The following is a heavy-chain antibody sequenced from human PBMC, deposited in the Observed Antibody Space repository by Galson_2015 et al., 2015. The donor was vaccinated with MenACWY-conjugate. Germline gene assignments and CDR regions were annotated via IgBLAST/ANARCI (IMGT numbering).Heavy chain of an antibody. Sequence: SLRLSCAASGFTFSSYGMHWVRQAPGKGLEWVAVILYDGSNKYYADSLKGRFTIFRDNSKNTLYLQMNSLRAEDTAVYYCAKAQRGWGSADNWGQGTLVTVSS. CDR3: AKAQRGWGSADN. V-gene: IGHV3-30*18. D-gene: IGHD3-16*01. CDR1: GFTFSSYG. CDR2: ILYDGSNK. J-gene: IGHJ4*02.